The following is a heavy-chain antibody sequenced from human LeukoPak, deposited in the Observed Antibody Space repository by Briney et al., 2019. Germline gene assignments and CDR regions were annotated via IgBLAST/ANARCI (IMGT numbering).Heavy chain of an antibody. V-gene: IGHV4-39*01. Sequence: SETLSLTCTVSGGSISSTSYYWGWIRQPPGKGLEWIGTINYSGSTYYNPSLKSRVTISVDTSKNQSSLKLSSVTAEDTAVYYCARSYSVSYYAYWGQGTLVTVSS. CDR1: GGSISSTSYY. J-gene: IGHJ4*02. CDR3: ARSYSVSYYAY. D-gene: IGHD1-26*01. CDR2: INYSGST.